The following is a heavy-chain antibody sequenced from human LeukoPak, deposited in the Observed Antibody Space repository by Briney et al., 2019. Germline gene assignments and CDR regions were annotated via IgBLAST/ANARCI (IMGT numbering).Heavy chain of an antibody. D-gene: IGHD1-20*01. CDR2: ISHDGENK. V-gene: IGHV3-30*02. CDR1: GFIFSSYG. Sequence: GGSLRLSCAASGFIFSSYGIHWVRQAPGKGLEWVALISHDGENKFYADSVRGRFTISRDNSRNTVYLQMGSLRAEDTSLYYCATITGSPDYWGQGSLVTVSS. J-gene: IGHJ4*02. CDR3: ATITGSPDY.